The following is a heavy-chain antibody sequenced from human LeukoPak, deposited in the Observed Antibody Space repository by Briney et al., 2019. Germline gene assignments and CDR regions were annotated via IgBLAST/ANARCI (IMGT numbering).Heavy chain of an antibody. CDR2: IYYSGST. J-gene: IGHJ4*02. D-gene: IGHD1-26*01. CDR1: GGSISSYY. CDR3: ARAEYSGSFDY. Sequence: SETLSLTCTVSGGSISSYYWSWNRQPPGKGLEWIGYIYYSGSTNYNPSLKSRVTISVDTSKNQFSLKLSSVTAADTAVYYCARAEYSGSFDYWGQGTLVTVSS. V-gene: IGHV4-59*01.